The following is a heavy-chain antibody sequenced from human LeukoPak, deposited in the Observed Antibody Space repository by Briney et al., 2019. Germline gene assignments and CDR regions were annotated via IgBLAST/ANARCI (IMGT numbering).Heavy chain of an antibody. CDR1: GGSVRSDNYY. D-gene: IGHD3-16*01. Sequence: SETLSLTCIVSGGSVRSDNYYWSWIRQPPGRGLEWIGYIYYSGSTNYNPSLKSRVTISVDTSKNQFSLKLNSVTATDTAVYYCARHYGPWGQGTLVTVSS. V-gene: IGHV4-61*01. J-gene: IGHJ4*02. CDR2: IYYSGST. CDR3: ARHYGP.